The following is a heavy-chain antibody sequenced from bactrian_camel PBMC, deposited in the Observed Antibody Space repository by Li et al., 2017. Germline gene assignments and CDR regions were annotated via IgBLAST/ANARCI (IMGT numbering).Heavy chain of an antibody. Sequence: VQLVESGEGSVQPGGSLRLSCAASGNLYNLNCLGWFRQAPGKEREGVAAIDSDGRTSYAESVKGRFTTFEVNAEKTVYLQMNNLKTEDTAVYYCAAYCSPDLYYGQGTQVTVS. CDR3: AAYCSPDLY. V-gene: IGHV3S53*01. CDR1: GNLYNLNC. D-gene: IGHD1*01. CDR2: IDSDGRT. J-gene: IGHJ4*01.